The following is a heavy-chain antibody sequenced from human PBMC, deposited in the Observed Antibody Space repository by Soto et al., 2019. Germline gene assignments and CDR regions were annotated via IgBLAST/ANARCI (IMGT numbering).Heavy chain of an antibody. CDR3: AKTRKLYGSGSYLPLTPFDY. CDR1: GFTFSSYA. V-gene: IGHV3-23*01. CDR2: ISGSGGST. D-gene: IGHD3-10*01. J-gene: IGHJ4*02. Sequence: EVQLLESGGGLVQPGGSLRLSCAASGFTFSSYAMSWVRQAPGKGLEWVSAISGSGGSTYYADSVKGRFTISRDNSKNTLYLQMNSLRAEDTAVYYCAKTRKLYGSGSYLPLTPFDYWGQGTLVTVSS.